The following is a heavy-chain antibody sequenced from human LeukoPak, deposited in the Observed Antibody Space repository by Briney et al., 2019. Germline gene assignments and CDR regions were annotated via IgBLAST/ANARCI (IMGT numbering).Heavy chain of an antibody. CDR1: GFTFSSYW. CDR3: ARLREIPVFGVVTKSTSYFDY. Sequence: GGSLRLSCAASGFTFSSYWMSWVRQAPGKGLESVANIKQDRSEKYYVDSVKGRFTISRDNAKNSLYLQMNSLRAEDTAVYYCARLREIPVFGVVTKSTSYFDYWGQGTLVTVSS. CDR2: IKQDRSEK. V-gene: IGHV3-7*01. J-gene: IGHJ4*02. D-gene: IGHD3-3*01.